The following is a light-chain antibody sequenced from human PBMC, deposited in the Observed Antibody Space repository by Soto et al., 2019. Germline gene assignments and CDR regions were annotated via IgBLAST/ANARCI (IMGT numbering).Light chain of an antibody. V-gene: IGLV7-46*01. CDR1: TGAVTSGHY. CDR2: DTS. J-gene: IGLJ1*01. Sequence: QAVVTQEPSLTVSPGGTVTLTCGSSTGAVTSGHYPYWFQQKPGQAPRTLIYDTSNKHSWTPARFSGSLLWGKAALTLSGAQPEDEAEYYCLLSYSGARPYYVFGTGTKLTVL. CDR3: LLSYSGARPYYV.